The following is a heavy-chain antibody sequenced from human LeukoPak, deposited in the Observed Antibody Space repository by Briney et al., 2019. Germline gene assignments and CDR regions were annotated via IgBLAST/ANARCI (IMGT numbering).Heavy chain of an antibody. CDR2: ISAGGGSA. J-gene: IGHJ4*02. Sequence: RGSLRLSCAASGFSFSSYAMSWVRQAPRKGLEWVSGISAGGGSAYYADSVKGRFTISRDNSKNTLYLQMNSLRAEDTALYYCAKDSTWIQLYYEYWGQGTLLTVSS. D-gene: IGHD5-18*01. CDR1: GFSFSSYA. V-gene: IGHV3-23*01. CDR3: AKDSTWIQLYYEY.